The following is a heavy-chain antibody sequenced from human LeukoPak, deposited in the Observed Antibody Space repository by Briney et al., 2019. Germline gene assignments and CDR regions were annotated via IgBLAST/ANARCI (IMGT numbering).Heavy chain of an antibody. CDR2: IYYSGST. Sequence: SSETLSLTCAVYGVSFSGYYWSWIRQPPGKGLEWIGYIYYSGSTNYNPSLKSRVTISVDTSKNQFSLKLSSVTAADTAVYYCARGQVAGEFDYWGQGTLVTVSS. J-gene: IGHJ4*02. CDR1: GVSFSGYY. CDR3: ARGQVAGEFDY. V-gene: IGHV4-59*01. D-gene: IGHD6-19*01.